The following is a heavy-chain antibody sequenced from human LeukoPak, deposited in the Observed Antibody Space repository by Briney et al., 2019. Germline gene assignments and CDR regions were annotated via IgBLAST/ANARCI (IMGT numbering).Heavy chain of an antibody. CDR3: ARDRYCSSTSCSHYYYYYMDV. V-gene: IGHV1-69*06. CDR1: GYTFTCYY. Sequence: ASVKVSCKASGYTFTCYYMHWVRQAPGQGLEWMGGIIPIFGTANYAQKFQGRVTITADKSTSTAYMELSSLRSEDTAVYYCARDRYCSSTSCSHYYYYYMDVWGKGTTVTVSS. CDR2: IIPIFGTA. J-gene: IGHJ6*03. D-gene: IGHD2-2*01.